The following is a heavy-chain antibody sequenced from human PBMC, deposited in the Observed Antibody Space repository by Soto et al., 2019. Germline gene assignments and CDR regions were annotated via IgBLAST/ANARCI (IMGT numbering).Heavy chain of an antibody. CDR3: ARQGFGPLHGLVDV. D-gene: IGHD3-10*01. CDR2: VHHSWGS. J-gene: IGHJ6*02. CDR1: GGSISSYY. Sequence: QVQLQESGPGLVKPSETMSLSCTVSGGSISSYYWSWFRQSPGQRMEWIGYVHHSWGSSYNPSLQSRVARLLDASKGQFSLKVTSVPATDTAVYYCARQGFGPLHGLVDVWGQGTTVTVSS. V-gene: IGHV4-59*08.